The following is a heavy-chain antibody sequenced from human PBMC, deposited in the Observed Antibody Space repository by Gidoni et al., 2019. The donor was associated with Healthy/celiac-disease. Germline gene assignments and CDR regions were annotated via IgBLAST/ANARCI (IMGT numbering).Heavy chain of an antibody. D-gene: IGHD3-22*01. J-gene: IGHJ4*02. CDR3: ARGMYYYDSSGPFDY. V-gene: IGHV4-34*01. CDR2: INHSGST. Sequence: QVQLQQWGAGLLKPSETLSLTCAVYGGSFSGYYWSWIRQPPGKGLEWIGEINHSGSTNYNPSLKSRVTISVDTSKNQFSLKLSSVTAADTAVYYCARGMYYYDSSGPFDYWGQGTLVTVSS. CDR1: GGSFSGYY.